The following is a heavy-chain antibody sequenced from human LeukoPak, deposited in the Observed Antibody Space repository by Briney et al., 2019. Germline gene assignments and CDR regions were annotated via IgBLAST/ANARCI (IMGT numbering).Heavy chain of an antibody. D-gene: IGHD3-22*01. Sequence: SETLSLTCTVSGGSISSYYWSWIRQPPGKGLEWIGYIYYSGSTNYNPSLKSRVTISVDTSKNQFSLKLSSVTAADTAVYYCARHAVDYYDSSGYYPGRAFDIWGQGTMVTVSS. CDR2: IYYSGST. CDR1: GGSISSYY. V-gene: IGHV4-59*08. J-gene: IGHJ3*02. CDR3: ARHAVDYYDSSGYYPGRAFDI.